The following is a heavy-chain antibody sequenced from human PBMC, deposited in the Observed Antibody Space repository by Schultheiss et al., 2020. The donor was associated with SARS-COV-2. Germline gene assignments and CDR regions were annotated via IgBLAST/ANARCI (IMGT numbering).Heavy chain of an antibody. V-gene: IGHV3-23*01. J-gene: IGHJ4*02. D-gene: IGHD6-19*01. CDR3: AKVGWYRDFDY. Sequence: GESLKISCAASGFTFSSYAMSWVRQAPGKGLEWVSAISGSGGSTYYADSVKGRFTISRDNSKNTLYLQMNSLRAEDTAVYYCAKVGWYRDFDYWGQGTLVTVSS. CDR1: GFTFSSYA. CDR2: ISGSGGST.